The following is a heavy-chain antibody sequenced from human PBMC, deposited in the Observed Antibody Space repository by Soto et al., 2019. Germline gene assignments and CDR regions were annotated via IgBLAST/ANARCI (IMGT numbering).Heavy chain of an antibody. CDR3: STVLSNLIDGGGYYSALID. D-gene: IGHD3-22*01. Sequence: QVQLQESGPGLVKPSQTLSLTCTVSGDSINNNAYYWSWVRQFPGKGLAWIGYIYYSGSSYYNPPLKSPLTLSRSTSMSHFWLRLTSVAAADATVYFCSTVLSNLIDGGGYYSALIDWCQGGLVTASP. V-gene: IGHV4-31*01. CDR2: IYYSGSS. CDR1: GDSINNNAYY. J-gene: IGHJ4*02.